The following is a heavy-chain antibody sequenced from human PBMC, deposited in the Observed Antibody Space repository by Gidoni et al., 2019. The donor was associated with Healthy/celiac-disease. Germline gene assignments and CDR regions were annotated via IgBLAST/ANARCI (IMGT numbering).Heavy chain of an antibody. J-gene: IGHJ6*02. D-gene: IGHD1-26*01. CDR1: WVTFSRLA. CDR3: ARCIVGATRVYYYYGMDV. V-gene: IGHV3-64*01. CDR2: ISSNGGST. Sequence: VQLVESGGGLVQPGGCPRHPLYTCWVTFSRLALHLVRQAPWKGLEYVSAISSNGGSTYYANSVKGRFTISRDNSKNTLYLQMGSLRAEDMAVYYCARCIVGATRVYYYYGMDVWGQGTTVTVAS.